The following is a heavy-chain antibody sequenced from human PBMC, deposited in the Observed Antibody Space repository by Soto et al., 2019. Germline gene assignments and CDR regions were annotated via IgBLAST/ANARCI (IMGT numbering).Heavy chain of an antibody. CDR1: GGSVTGYY. CDR2: IYYGERA. Sequence: ASETLSLTCTVSGGSVTGYYWSWIRQPPGKGLEWIGYIYYGERANYNPSLKSRVTISVDTSKNQFSLKLSSVTAADTAVYYCARLYGDYVLGSGYNWFDPWGQGTLVTVSS. V-gene: IGHV4-59*02. CDR3: ARLYGDYVLGSGYNWFDP. D-gene: IGHD4-17*01. J-gene: IGHJ5*02.